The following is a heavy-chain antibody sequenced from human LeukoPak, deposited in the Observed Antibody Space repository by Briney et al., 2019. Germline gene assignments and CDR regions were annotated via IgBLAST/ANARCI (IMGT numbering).Heavy chain of an antibody. J-gene: IGHJ4*02. CDR3: ARYNWNYEAQFDY. Sequence: PGGSLRLSCAASGFTFSSYWMSWVRQAPGKGLEWVANIKQDGSEKYYVDSVKGRFTISRDNAKNSLYLQMNSLRAEDTAVYYCARYNWNYEAQFDYWGQGTLVTVSS. CDR1: GFTFSSYW. V-gene: IGHV3-7*01. D-gene: IGHD1-7*01. CDR2: IKQDGSEK.